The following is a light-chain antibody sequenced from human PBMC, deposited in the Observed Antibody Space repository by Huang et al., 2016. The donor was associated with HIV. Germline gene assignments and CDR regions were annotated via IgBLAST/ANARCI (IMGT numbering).Light chain of an antibody. J-gene: IGKJ5*01. CDR2: DAS. V-gene: IGKV1-39*01. CDR3: QQSYSPRKT. CDR1: QSISTL. Sequence: DIQMTQSPSSVSASVGDSVTISCRASQSISTLLDWYQQKPGMAPKLLIYDASTLRSGVPSRFSGSGSETDFTLTITSLQRDDFATYYCQQSYSPRKTFGQGTRLEI.